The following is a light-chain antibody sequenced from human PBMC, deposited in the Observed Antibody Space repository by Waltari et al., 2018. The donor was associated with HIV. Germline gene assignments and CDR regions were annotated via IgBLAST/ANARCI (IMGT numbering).Light chain of an antibody. CDR3: SSSSSSGSVL. CDR2: DVT. V-gene: IGLV2-14*01. CDR1: TNDIGLFNY. J-gene: IGLJ3*02. Sequence: QSALTPPVSLSGSPGVSITISCVGTTNDIGLFNYVSWYRHLPDIPPQLVIYDVTRRPSGVSSRFSGSKSGNTASLTISGLQTDDEGHYYCSSSSSSGSVLFGGGTKVTV.